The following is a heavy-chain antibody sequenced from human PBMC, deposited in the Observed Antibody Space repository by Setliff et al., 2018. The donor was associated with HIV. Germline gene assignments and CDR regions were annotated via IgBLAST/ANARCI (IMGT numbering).Heavy chain of an antibody. Sequence: SETLSLTCTVSGGSISSSTYYWGWLRQPPGKGLQWIGSIYYSGTTYYNPSLKRRVTISVDTSKIQFSLKLSSMTAADTAVYYCASRIYYYDSSRVLREEGFDPWGQGTLVTVSS. V-gene: IGHV4-39*01. CDR3: ASRIYYYDSSRVLREEGFDP. CDR1: GGSISSSTYY. CDR2: IYYSGTT. J-gene: IGHJ5*02. D-gene: IGHD3-22*01.